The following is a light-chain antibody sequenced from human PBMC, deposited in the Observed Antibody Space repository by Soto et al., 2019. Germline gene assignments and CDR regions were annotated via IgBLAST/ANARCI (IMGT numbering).Light chain of an antibody. CDR1: QSVSSSD. CDR3: HLYGASPPT. V-gene: IGKV3-20*01. Sequence: EIVMTQSPATLSVSPGERATLSCRASQSVSSSDLAWYQQKPGQAPRLLISGASGRATGIPDRFSASGSGTDFTLTISKLEPEDSAVFYCHLYGASPPTCGQGTKVDIK. J-gene: IGKJ1*01. CDR2: GAS.